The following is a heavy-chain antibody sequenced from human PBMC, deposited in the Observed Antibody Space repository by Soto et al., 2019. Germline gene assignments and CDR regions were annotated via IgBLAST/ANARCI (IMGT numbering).Heavy chain of an antibody. CDR3: ASSDRSGFGFDY. D-gene: IGHD3-22*01. CDR1: GGSISDYY. J-gene: IGHJ4*02. CDR2: IYYSGST. V-gene: IGHV4-59*12. Sequence: SETLSLTCTVSGGSISDYYWSWIRQPPGKGLEWIGYIYYSGSTNYNPSLKSRVTISVDTSKNQFSLQLNSVTPEDTALYYCASSDRSGFGFDYWGQGTLVTVSS.